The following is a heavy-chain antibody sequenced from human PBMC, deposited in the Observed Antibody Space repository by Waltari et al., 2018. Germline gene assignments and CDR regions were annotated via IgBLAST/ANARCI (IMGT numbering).Heavy chain of an antibody. D-gene: IGHD1-7*01. V-gene: IGHV1-18*01. Sequence: QVQLVQSGGEVKKPGASVKVSCKASGYTFTNYGFIWVRQAPGQGLEWMGWISAYNGNTDYAQKFQGRVTITTDESTSTAYMELSSLRSEDTAVYYCARGEVELELRDWYFDLWGRGTLVTVSS. CDR3: ARGEVELELRDWYFDL. CDR1: GYTFTNYG. CDR2: ISAYNGNT. J-gene: IGHJ2*01.